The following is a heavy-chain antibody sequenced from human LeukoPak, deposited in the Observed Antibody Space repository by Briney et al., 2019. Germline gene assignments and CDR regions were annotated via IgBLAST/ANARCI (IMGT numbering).Heavy chain of an antibody. D-gene: IGHD2-15*01. CDR2: IRYDGSNK. CDR1: GFTFSSYG. J-gene: IGHJ4*02. V-gene: IGHV3-30*02. Sequence: PGGSLRLSCAASGFTFSSYGMHWVRQAPGKGLEWVAFIRYDGSNKYYADSVKGRFTISRDNSKNTLYLQMNNLRTEDAAIYYCAKAPVTSCRGAFCYPLDSWGQGTLVTVSS. CDR3: AKAPVTSCRGAFCYPLDS.